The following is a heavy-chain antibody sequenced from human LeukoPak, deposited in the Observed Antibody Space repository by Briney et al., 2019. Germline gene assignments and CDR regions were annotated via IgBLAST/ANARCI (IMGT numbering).Heavy chain of an antibody. CDR1: GFTFSSFS. Sequence: SGGSLRLSCAASGFTFSSFSMNWVRQAPGKGLVWVSHISGSSSAIYYADSVKGRFTISRDNAKNSLYLQMNSLRAEDTAVYYCARSNWNDNLGYFEYWGQGTLVTASS. D-gene: IGHD1-20*01. J-gene: IGHJ4*02. V-gene: IGHV3-48*04. CDR3: ARSNWNDNLGYFEY. CDR2: ISGSSSAI.